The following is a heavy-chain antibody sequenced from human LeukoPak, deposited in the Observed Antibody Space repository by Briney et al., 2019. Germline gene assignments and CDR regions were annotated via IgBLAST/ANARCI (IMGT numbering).Heavy chain of an antibody. CDR3: ATVLRLRLNY. D-gene: IGHD5-12*01. CDR2: IIPILGIA. V-gene: IGHV1-69*04. CDR1: GGTFSSYA. J-gene: IGHJ4*02. Sequence: ASVKLSCKAYGGTFSSYAISWVRQAPGQGLEWMGRIIPILGIANYAQKFQGRVTITADKSTGTAYMELSSLRSEDTAVYYCATVLRLRLNYWGQGTLVTVSS.